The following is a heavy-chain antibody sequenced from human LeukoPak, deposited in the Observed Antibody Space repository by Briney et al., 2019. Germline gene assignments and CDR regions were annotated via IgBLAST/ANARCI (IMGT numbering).Heavy chain of an antibody. Sequence: SQTLSLTCTVTGGSINSGRYYWNWIRQPAGKGLEWIGHIYTSGSTNYNPSLKSRVTISMDRSKNQFSEKLSSVTATDTAVYYCARSLYGLDASDIWGQGTMVTVSS. J-gene: IGHJ3*02. CDR3: ARSLYGLDASDI. D-gene: IGHD2-2*02. CDR1: GGSINSGRYY. CDR2: IYTSGST. V-gene: IGHV4-61*09.